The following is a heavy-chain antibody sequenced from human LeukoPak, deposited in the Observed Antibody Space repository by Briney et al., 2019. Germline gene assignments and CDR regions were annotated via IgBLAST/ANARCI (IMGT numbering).Heavy chain of an antibody. CDR1: GGSISSSSYY. CDR3: ARQRIVGASDAFDI. Sequence: SETLSLTCTVSGGSISSSSYYWGWIRQPPGKGLEWIGSIYYSGSTYYNPSLKSRVTISVDTSKNQFSLKLSSVTAADTAVYYCARQRIVGASDAFDIWGQGTMVTVSS. D-gene: IGHD1-26*01. CDR2: IYYSGST. J-gene: IGHJ3*02. V-gene: IGHV4-39*01.